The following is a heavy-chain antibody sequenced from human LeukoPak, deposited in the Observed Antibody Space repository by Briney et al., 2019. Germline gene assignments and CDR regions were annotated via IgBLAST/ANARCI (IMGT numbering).Heavy chain of an antibody. V-gene: IGHV3-21*01. CDR1: GFTFSSYS. CDR3: AREGSSSSGVYYGMDV. CDR2: ISSSSSYI. Sequence: KSGGSLRLSCAASGFTFSSYSMNWVRQAPGKGLEWVSSISSSSSYIYYADSVKGRFTISRDNAKNSLYLQMNSLRAEDTAVYYCAREGSSSSGVYYGMDVWGQGTTVTVSS. D-gene: IGHD6-6*01. J-gene: IGHJ6*02.